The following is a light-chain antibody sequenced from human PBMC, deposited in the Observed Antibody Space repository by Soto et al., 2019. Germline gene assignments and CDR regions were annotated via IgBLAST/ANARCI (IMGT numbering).Light chain of an antibody. V-gene: IGKV1-5*01. J-gene: IGKJ5*01. CDR1: QSISSW. Sequence: DIQMTHSPATLSASVGDRVTITCRASQSISSWLAWYQQKPGKAPKLLIYDAYSLESGTPSRFSGRRSGTEFTLTIASVQPEDFATYYCQQRSNWPRIPVGQGTLLETK. CDR2: DAY. CDR3: QQRSNWPRIP.